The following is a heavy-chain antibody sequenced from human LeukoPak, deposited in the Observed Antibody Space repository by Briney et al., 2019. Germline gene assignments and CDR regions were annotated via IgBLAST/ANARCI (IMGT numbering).Heavy chain of an antibody. CDR3: ARSPKGVKGRYCSSTSCSMETYYFDY. J-gene: IGHJ4*02. Sequence: GASVKVSCKASGYTFTSYGISWVRQAPGQGLEWMGWISAYNGNTNYAQKLQGRVTMTTDTSTSTAYMELRSLRSDDTAVYYCARSPKGVKGRYCSSTSCSMETYYFDYWGQGTLVTVSS. V-gene: IGHV1-18*01. CDR2: ISAYNGNT. D-gene: IGHD2-2*01. CDR1: GYTFTSYG.